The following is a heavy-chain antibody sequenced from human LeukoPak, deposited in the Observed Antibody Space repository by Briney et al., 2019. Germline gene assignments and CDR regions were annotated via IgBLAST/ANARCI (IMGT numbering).Heavy chain of an antibody. J-gene: IGHJ3*02. CDR1: GYTFTSYD. Sequence: GASVKVSCKXSGYTFTSYDINWVRQATGQGLEWMGWMNPNSGNTGYAQKFQGRVTITRNTSISTAYMELSSLRSEDTAVYYCARGGSWIQLWLAFDIWGQGTMVTVSS. CDR2: MNPNSGNT. CDR3: ARGGSWIQLWLAFDI. V-gene: IGHV1-8*03. D-gene: IGHD5-18*01.